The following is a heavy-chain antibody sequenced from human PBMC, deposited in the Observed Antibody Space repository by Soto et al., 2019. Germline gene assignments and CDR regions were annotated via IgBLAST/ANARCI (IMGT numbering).Heavy chain of an antibody. CDR3: ARAAGWFGELFWFDP. J-gene: IGHJ5*02. CDR2: INPRGFFT. CDR1: GYTFTSYN. D-gene: IGHD3-10*01. V-gene: IGHV1-46*01. Sequence: QVQLVQSGAEVKKPGASVKVSCKASGYTFTSYNIHWVRQAPGQGLEWVGMINPRGFFTTYAQKIRGRVTMTGYMSTSVVYMELTNLSSEDTAVYYCARAAGWFGELFWFDPWGQGTLVSVSS.